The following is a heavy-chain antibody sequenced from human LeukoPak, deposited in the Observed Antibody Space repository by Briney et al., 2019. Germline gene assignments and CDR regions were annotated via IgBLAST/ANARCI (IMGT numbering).Heavy chain of an antibody. CDR2: ISYDGSNQ. Sequence: GGSLRLSCEVSRFTFRNYGMHWLRQAPGKGLEWLTLISYDGSNQFYADSVKGRFTISRDSSQNMLYLQMASLRAEDTAVYYCARLYDSSAYGAFDIWGQGTMVTVSS. CDR1: RFTFRNYG. D-gene: IGHD3-22*01. J-gene: IGHJ3*02. V-gene: IGHV3-30*03. CDR3: ARLYDSSAYGAFDI.